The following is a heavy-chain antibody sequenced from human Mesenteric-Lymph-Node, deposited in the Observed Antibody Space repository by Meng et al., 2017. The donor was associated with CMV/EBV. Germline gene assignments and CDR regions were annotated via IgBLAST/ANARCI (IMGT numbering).Heavy chain of an antibody. Sequence: KGSGYSFTTFWIGWVRQMPGKGLEWMGIIYPGDSDTRYSPSFEGQVTISADRSISTAYLQWSSLRSEDTAVYYCARVYSSSWYYFDYWGQGTLVTVSS. CDR1: GYSFTTFW. D-gene: IGHD6-13*01. CDR3: ARVYSSSWYYFDY. V-gene: IGHV5-51*01. CDR2: IYPGDSDT. J-gene: IGHJ4*02.